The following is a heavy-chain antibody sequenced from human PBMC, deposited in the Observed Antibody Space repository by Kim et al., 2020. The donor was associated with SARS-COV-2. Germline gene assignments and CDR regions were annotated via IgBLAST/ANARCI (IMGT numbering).Heavy chain of an antibody. CDR1: GFTFSSYS. J-gene: IGHJ4*02. CDR2: ISSRSSYI. D-gene: IGHD1-1*01. V-gene: IGHV3-21*01. Sequence: GGSLRLSCAASGFTFSSYSMNWVRQAPGKGLEWVSSISSRSSYIYYADSVKGRFTISRDNAKNSLYLQMNSLRAEDTAVYYCASIGSPGIPKWGQGTLVT. CDR3: ASIGSPGIPK.